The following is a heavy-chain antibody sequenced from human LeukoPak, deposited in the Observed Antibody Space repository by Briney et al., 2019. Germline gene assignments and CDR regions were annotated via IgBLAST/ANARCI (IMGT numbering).Heavy chain of an antibody. J-gene: IGHJ5*02. V-gene: IGHV4-34*01. CDR2: INHSGST. Sequence: SETLSLTCAVYGLSFSGYYWSWIRQPPGKGLEWMGDINHSGSTNYNPSLKSRGTISVDTSKNQFSLKLSSVTAADTGVYYCARGPSYRYYDFWGGYPTFDPWGQGTLVTVSS. D-gene: IGHD3-3*01. CDR1: GLSFSGYY. CDR3: ARGPSYRYYDFWGGYPTFDP.